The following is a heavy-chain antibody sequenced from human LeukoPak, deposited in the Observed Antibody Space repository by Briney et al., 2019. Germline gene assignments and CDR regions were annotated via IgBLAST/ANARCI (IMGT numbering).Heavy chain of an antibody. V-gene: IGHV4-34*01. CDR1: GGSFSGYY. J-gene: IGHJ4*02. D-gene: IGHD6-6*01. CDR3: ARDLYIAAFDY. Sequence: SETLSLTCAVYGGSFSGYYWSWIRQPPGKGLEWIGEINHSGSTNYNPSLKSRVTISVDTSKNQFSLKLSSVTAADTAVYYCARDLYIAAFDYWGQGTLVTVSS. CDR2: INHSGST.